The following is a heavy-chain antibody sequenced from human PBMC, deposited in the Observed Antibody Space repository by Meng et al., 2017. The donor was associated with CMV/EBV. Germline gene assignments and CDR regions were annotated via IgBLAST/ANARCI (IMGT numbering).Heavy chain of an antibody. Sequence: GESLKISCAASGFTFSSYEMNWVRQAPGKGLEWVSYISSSGSTIYYADSVKGRFTISRDNAKNSLYLQMNSLRAEDTAVYYCARVGSYDFWSGYHYYFDYWGQGTLVTVSP. CDR3: ARVGSYDFWSGYHYYFDY. V-gene: IGHV3-48*03. CDR2: ISSSGSTI. J-gene: IGHJ4*02. D-gene: IGHD3-3*01. CDR1: GFTFSSYE.